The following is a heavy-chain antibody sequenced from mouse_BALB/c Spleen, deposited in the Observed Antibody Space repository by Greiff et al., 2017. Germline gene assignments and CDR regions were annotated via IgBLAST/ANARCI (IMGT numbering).Heavy chain of an antibody. CDR1: GYTFTSYW. CDR2: INPSTGYT. CDR3: ASLYGNPAWFAY. D-gene: IGHD2-1*01. J-gene: IGHJ3*01. V-gene: IGHV1-7*01. Sequence: QVQLTESGAELAKPGASVKMSCKASGYTFTSYWMHWVKQRPGQGLEWIGYINPSTGYTEYNQKFKDKATLTADKSSSTAYMQLSSLTSEDSAVYYCASLYGNPAWFAYWGQGTLVTVAA.